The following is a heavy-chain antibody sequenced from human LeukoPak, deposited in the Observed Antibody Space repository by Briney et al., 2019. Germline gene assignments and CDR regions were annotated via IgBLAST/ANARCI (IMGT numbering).Heavy chain of an antibody. J-gene: IGHJ3*02. CDR3: ARDFDTAMGEDAFDI. V-gene: IGHV4-4*07. CDR2: IYTSGST. CDR1: GGSISSYY. D-gene: IGHD5-18*01. Sequence: SETLSLTCTVSGGSISSYYWSWIRQPAGKGLEWIGRIYTSGSTNYNPSLTSRVTMSVDTSKNQLSLKLSSVTAADTAVYYCARDFDTAMGEDAFDIWGQGTMVTVSS.